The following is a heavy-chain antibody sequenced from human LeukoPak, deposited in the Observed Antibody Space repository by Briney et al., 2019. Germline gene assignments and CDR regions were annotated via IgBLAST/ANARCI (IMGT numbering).Heavy chain of an antibody. Sequence: GESLKISCKGSGYSFVSYWIGWVRQMPGKGLEWMGIIFPGDSDTRYSPSFQGQVTISADKSISTAYLQWSSLKASDSVMYYCARNLEYCGGDCYDYWGQGTLVTVSS. CDR2: IFPGDSDT. V-gene: IGHV5-51*01. D-gene: IGHD2-21*02. CDR3: ARNLEYCGGDCYDY. J-gene: IGHJ4*02. CDR1: GYSFVSYW.